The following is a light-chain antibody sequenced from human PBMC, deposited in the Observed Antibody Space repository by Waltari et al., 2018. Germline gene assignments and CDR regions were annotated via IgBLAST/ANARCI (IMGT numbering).Light chain of an antibody. CDR2: GAS. J-gene: IGKJ2*01. CDR3: QQYNNWPPADT. V-gene: IGKV3-15*01. CDR1: QSVSSN. Sequence: EIVMTQSPATLSVSPGERATLSCRASQSVSSNLAWYQQKPGQAPRLVVYGASTRATGIPARFSGSGSGTEFTLTISSLQSEDFAVYYCQQYNNWPPADTFGQGTKLEIK.